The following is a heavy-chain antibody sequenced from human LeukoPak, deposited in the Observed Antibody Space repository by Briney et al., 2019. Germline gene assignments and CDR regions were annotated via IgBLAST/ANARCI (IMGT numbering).Heavy chain of an antibody. CDR1: GFTFSSYA. CDR2: ISYDGSNK. Sequence: GGSLRLSCAASGFTFSSYAMHWVRQAPGKGLEWVAVISYDGSNKYYADSVKGRFTISRDNSENTLYLQMNSLRAEDTAVYYCARGDGLLDYWGQGTLVTVSS. V-gene: IGHV3-30-3*01. CDR3: ARGDGLLDY. D-gene: IGHD5-24*01. J-gene: IGHJ4*02.